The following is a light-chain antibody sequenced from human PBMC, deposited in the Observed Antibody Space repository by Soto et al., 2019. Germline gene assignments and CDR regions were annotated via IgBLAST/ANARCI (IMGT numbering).Light chain of an antibody. CDR1: SMDVGGYDY. J-gene: IGLJ1*01. CDR2: EVT. V-gene: IGLV2-8*01. Sequence: QSALTQPPSATGSPGQSVTMCCTVTSMDVGGYDYVSWYQQHPGKAPKLMIYEVTKRPSGVPDRFSGSKSGNTASLTVSGLQAEDEADYYCSSYAGSNNFVFGTGTKVTVL. CDR3: SSYAGSNNFV.